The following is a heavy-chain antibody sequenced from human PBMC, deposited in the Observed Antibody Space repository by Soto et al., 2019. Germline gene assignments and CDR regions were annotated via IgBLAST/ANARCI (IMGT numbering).Heavy chain of an antibody. V-gene: IGHV1-8*01. D-gene: IGHD3-16*01. CDR3: ARGLGYDYIWGSGDAFDI. CDR2: MNPNSGNT. CDR1: GYTLPSYD. J-gene: IGHJ3*02. Sequence: ASVKVSCKASGYTLPSYDINWVRQATGQGLEWMGWMNPNSGNTGYAQKFKGRVTMTRNTSISTAYMELSSLRSEDTAVYYCARGLGYDYIWGSGDAFDIWGQGTMVTVSS.